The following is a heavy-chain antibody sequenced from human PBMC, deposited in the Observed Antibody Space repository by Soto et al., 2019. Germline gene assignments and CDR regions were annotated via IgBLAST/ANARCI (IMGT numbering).Heavy chain of an antibody. J-gene: IGHJ1*01. V-gene: IGHV1-46*01. CDR2: INPRDGST. CDR3: TRDFGVQDVQ. CDR1: GYTFISRF. D-gene: IGHD3-3*01. Sequence: ASVKVSCKASGYTFISRFMHWVRQAPGQGPEWMGLINPRDGSTIYAQKFQGRITMTSDTSTSTFYMEMSSLTSEDTALYYCTRDFGVQDVQWGPGTLVTVSS.